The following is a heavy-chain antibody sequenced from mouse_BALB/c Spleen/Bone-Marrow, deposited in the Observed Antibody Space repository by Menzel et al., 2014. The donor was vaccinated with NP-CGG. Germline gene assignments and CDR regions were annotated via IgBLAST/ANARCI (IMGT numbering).Heavy chain of an antibody. CDR2: IYPGDGDT. J-gene: IGHJ2*01. CDR1: GYTFTSYW. CDR3: ARGFPFDY. V-gene: IGHV1-87*01. Sequence: VKLVESGAELARPGASVKLSCKASGYTFTSYWMQWVKQRPGQGLEWIGAIYPGDGDTRYTQKFKGKATLTADKSPSTAYMQLSSLASEDSAVYYCARGFPFDYWGQGTTLTVSS.